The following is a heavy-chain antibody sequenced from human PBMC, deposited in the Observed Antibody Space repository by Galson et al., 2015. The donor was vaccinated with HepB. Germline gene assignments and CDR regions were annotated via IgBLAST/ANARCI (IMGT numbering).Heavy chain of an antibody. D-gene: IGHD3-22*01. Sequence: SLRLSCAASGFTFGRYGMHWVRQAPGKGLEWVAVIWYDGSNKYYVDVVEGRFTISRDNSKNTVYLQMNSLSAEDTAIYYCARASYSSFYDYVDSWGQGTLVTVSS. V-gene: IGHV3-33*01. CDR3: ARASYSSFYDYVDS. J-gene: IGHJ4*02. CDR2: IWYDGSNK. CDR1: GFTFGRYG.